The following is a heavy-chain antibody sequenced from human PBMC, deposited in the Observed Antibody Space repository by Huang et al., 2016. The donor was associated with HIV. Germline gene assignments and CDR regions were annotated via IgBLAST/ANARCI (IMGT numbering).Heavy chain of an antibody. D-gene: IGHD4-17*01. Sequence: QVQLQDSGPGLVKPSETLSLTCTVSGGSLTSGSYYWSWIRQPPGSGLEWIGYIYYSGSTNYNYSLKSRATISIDTSKNQFSVRLTSVTAADTAVYYCARVDYGDLYYAMDVWGRGTSVTVS. CDR1: GGSLTSGSYY. CDR2: IYYSGST. J-gene: IGHJ6*02. V-gene: IGHV4-61*01. CDR3: ARVDYGDLYYAMDV.